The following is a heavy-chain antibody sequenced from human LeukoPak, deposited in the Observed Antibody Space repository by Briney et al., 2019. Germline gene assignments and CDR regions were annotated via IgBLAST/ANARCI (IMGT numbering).Heavy chain of an antibody. D-gene: IGHD3-10*02. CDR1: GFTFSSYA. CDR2: ISSSGSTI. J-gene: IGHJ6*04. CDR3: AELGITMIGGV. Sequence: PGGSLRLSCAASGFTFSSYAMSWVRQAPGKGLEWVSYISSSGSTIYYADSVKGRFTISRDNAKNSLYPQMNSLRAEDTAVYYCAELGITMIGGVWGKGTTVTISS. V-gene: IGHV3-48*03.